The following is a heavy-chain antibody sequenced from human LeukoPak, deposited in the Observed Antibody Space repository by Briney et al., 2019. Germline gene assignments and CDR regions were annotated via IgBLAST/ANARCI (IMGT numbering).Heavy chain of an antibody. CDR1: GGTFTSYA. CDR2: IIPILGIA. V-gene: IGHV1-69*04. Sequence: ASVKVSCKASGGTFTSYAISWVRQAPGQGLEWMGRIIPILGIANYAQKFQGRVTITADKSTSTAYMELSSLRSEDTAVYYCARASYPTPGIAAAASDYWGQGTLVTVSS. J-gene: IGHJ4*02. CDR3: ARASYPTPGIAAAASDY. D-gene: IGHD6-13*01.